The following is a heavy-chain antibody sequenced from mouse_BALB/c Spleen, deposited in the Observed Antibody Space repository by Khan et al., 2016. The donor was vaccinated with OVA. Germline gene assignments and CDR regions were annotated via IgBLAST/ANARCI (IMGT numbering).Heavy chain of an antibody. Sequence: EVELVESGGGLVQPGGSRKLSCAASGFTFSSFGMFWIRQAPEKGLEWVAYISSGSSTFYYADTVKGRFTISRDKPKNTLFLQMTSLRSEDTAMYYCARILGIDAMDYWGQGTSVTVSS. CDR1: GFTFSSFG. CDR3: ARILGIDAMDY. CDR2: ISSGSSTF. D-gene: IGHD1-1*02. V-gene: IGHV5-17*02. J-gene: IGHJ4*01.